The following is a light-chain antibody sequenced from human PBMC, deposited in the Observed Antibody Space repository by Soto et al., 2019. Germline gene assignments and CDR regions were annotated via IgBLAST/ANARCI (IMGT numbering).Light chain of an antibody. V-gene: IGKV3-11*01. J-gene: IGKJ5*01. Sequence: EIVLTQSPATLSLSPGERATLSCRASQSVSSYLAWYQQKPGQAPRLLIYDASNRATGIPARFSGSGSGTDFTLTITRPEPEDFAVYYCQHHSNWPPITSGQGNRLEIK. CDR1: QSVSSY. CDR3: QHHSNWPPIT. CDR2: DAS.